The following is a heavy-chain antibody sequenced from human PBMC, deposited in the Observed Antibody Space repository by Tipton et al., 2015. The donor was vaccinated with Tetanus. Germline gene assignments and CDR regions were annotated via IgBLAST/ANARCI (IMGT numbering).Heavy chain of an antibody. V-gene: IGHV3-21*01. CDR1: GFTFSNYT. D-gene: IGHD5-18*01. CDR3: ARPIQGSYAMDA. CDR2: ISASGRYK. Sequence: SLRLSCAASGFTFSNYTMNWVRQPPGKGLEWVSSISASGRYKYYADSVKGRFTISRDNAKNSVYLQMNSLRAEDTAIYYCARPIQGSYAMDAWGRGTTVIVSS. J-gene: IGHJ6*02.